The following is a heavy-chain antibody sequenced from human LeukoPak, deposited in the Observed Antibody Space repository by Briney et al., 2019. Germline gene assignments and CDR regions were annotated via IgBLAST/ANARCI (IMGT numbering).Heavy chain of an antibody. J-gene: IGHJ4*02. CDR1: GGSISSGSYY. D-gene: IGHD1-26*01. Sequence: SQTLSLTCTVSGGSISSGSYYWSWIRQPAGKGLEWIGRIYTSGSTNYNPSLKSRVTISVDTSKNQFSLKLSSVTAADTAVYYCAREVSGSYGYWGQGTLVTVSS. V-gene: IGHV4-61*02. CDR2: IYTSGST. CDR3: AREVSGSYGY.